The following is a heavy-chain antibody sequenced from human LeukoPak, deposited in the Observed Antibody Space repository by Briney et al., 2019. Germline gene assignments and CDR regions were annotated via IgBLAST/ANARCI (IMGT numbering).Heavy chain of an antibody. Sequence: GGSLRLSCAASGFTFSSYSMNWVRQAPGKGLEWVSSISSSSSSIYYADSVKGRFTISRDNAKNSLYLQMNSLRAEDTAVYHCARASGDIVETATVGSYWGQGTLVTVSS. J-gene: IGHJ4*02. CDR3: ARASGDIVETATVGSY. CDR2: ISSSSSSI. D-gene: IGHD5-18*01. V-gene: IGHV3-21*01. CDR1: GFTFSSYS.